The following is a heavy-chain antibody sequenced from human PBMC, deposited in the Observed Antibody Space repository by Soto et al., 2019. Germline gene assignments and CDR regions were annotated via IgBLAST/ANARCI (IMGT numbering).Heavy chain of an antibody. Sequence: QVQLQQWGAGLLKPSETLSLTCAVYGGSFSGYYWSWIRQPPGKGLEWIGEINHSGSTNYNPSLKSRGTILVDKSKDQFSLKLGPVAAADTAVYFLAKSAPAGGRLTRGQGTLVTVSS. V-gene: IGHV4-34*01. CDR3: AKSAPAGGRLT. CDR1: GGSFSGYY. J-gene: IGHJ4*02. CDR2: INHSGST. D-gene: IGHD1-26*01.